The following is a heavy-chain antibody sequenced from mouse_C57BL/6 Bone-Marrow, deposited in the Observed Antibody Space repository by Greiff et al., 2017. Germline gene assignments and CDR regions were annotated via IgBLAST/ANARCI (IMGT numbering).Heavy chain of an antibody. Sequence: VQLQESGAELVRPGTSVKMSCKASGYTFTNYWIGWAKQRPGHGLEWIGDIYPGGGYTNYNEKFKGKATLTADKSSSTAYMQFSSLTSEDSAIYYCARGGTTVYYYAMDYWGQGTSVTVSS. CDR3: ARGGTTVYYYAMDY. CDR2: IYPGGGYT. V-gene: IGHV1-63*01. D-gene: IGHD1-1*01. J-gene: IGHJ4*01. CDR1: GYTFTNYW.